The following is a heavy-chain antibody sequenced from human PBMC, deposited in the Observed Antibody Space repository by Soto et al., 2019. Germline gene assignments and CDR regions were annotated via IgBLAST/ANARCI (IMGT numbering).Heavy chain of an antibody. D-gene: IGHD4-17*01. CDR1: GGSIDSGDYY. CDR2: VYYSGTT. J-gene: IGHJ6*02. V-gene: IGHV4-61*08. Sequence: PSETLSLTCTVSGGSIDSGDYYWSWIRQPPGKGLEWIGYVYYSGTTNYNPFLKSRVTLSLDKSKNQFSLKMNSVTAADTAVYYCARGGSVTRYYYYYYGMDVWGQGTTVTVSS. CDR3: ARGGSVTRYYYYYYGMDV.